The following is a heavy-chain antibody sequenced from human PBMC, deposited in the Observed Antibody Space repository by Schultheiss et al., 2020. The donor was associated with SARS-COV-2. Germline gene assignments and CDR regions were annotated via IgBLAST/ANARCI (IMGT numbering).Heavy chain of an antibody. CDR2: IYHSGST. V-gene: IGHV4-39*07. Sequence: SETLSLTCTVSGGSISSSSYYWGWIRQPPGKGLEWIGSIYHSGSTYYNPSLKSRVTISVDTSKNQFSLKLSSVTAADTAVYFCARVRGSSEFDYWGRGTLVTVSS. D-gene: IGHD1-26*01. J-gene: IGHJ4*02. CDR3: ARVRGSSEFDY. CDR1: GGSISSSSYY.